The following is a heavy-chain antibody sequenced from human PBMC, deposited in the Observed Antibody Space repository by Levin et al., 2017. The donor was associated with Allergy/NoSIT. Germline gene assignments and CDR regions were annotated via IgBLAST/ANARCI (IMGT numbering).Heavy chain of an antibody. J-gene: IGHJ6*02. V-gene: IGHV3-9*01. D-gene: IGHD1-26*01. CDR3: VKGMYSGRPYYYYAMDV. CDR1: GFTFDDYA. CDR2: ITWNSGSI. Sequence: PGGSLRLSCAASGFTFDDYAMHWVRQAPGKGLEWVSGITWNSGSIGYADSVKGRFTISRDNAKNSLYLQMNSLRAEDTALYYCVKGMYSGRPYYYYAMDVWGQGTTVTVSS.